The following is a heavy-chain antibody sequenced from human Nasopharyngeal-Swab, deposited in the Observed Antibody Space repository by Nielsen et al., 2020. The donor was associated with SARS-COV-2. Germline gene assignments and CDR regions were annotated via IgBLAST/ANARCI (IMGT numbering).Heavy chain of an antibody. CDR2: INPSGGST. V-gene: IGHV1-46*01. J-gene: IGHJ3*02. CDR3: ARDQHGVPSSAFDI. CDR1: GYSFISYY. D-gene: IGHD3-16*01. Sequence: ASVKVSCKASGYSFISYYMHWVRQAPGQGLEWMGIINPSGGSTSYAQKFQGRVTMTRDTSTSTVYMEMSSLRYEDTAVYYCARDQHGVPSSAFDIWGQGTMVTVSS.